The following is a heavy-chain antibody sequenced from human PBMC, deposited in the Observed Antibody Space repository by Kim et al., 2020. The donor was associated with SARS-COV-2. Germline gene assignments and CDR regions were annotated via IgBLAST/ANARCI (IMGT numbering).Heavy chain of an antibody. CDR1: GFTFDDYA. J-gene: IGHJ6*02. CDR2: ISWNSGSI. CDR3: AKDKGTGYNWNYYGMDV. Sequence: GGSLRLSCAASGFTFDDYAMHWVRQAPGKGLEWVSGISWNSGSIGYADSVKGRFTISRDNAKNSLYLQMNSLRAEDTALYYCAKDKGTGYNWNYYGMDVWGQGTTVTVSS. V-gene: IGHV3-9*01. D-gene: IGHD1-20*01.